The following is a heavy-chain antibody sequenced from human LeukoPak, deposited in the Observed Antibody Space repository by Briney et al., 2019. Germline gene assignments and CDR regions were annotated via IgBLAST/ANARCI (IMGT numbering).Heavy chain of an antibody. D-gene: IGHD3-3*01. CDR3: ARDSIYDFWSGYRNDAFDI. Sequence: PSETLSLTCTVSGGSISSSNYYWGWIRQPPGKGLEWIGYIYYSGSTNYNPSLKSRVTISVDTSKNQFSLKLSSVTAADTAVYYCARDSIYDFWSGYRNDAFDIWGQGTMVTVSS. V-gene: IGHV4-61*01. CDR2: IYYSGST. J-gene: IGHJ3*02. CDR1: GGSISSSNYY.